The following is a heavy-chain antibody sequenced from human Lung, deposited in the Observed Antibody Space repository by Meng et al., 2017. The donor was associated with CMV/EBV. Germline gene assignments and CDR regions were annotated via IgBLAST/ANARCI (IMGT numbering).Heavy chain of an antibody. V-gene: IGHV3-53*01. CDR2: IYSSGRT. CDR3: VRGPLLGWFDP. Sequence: EVNLEESGGGLIQPGGSLRLSCAASGFPVTSYYMHWVRQAPGKGLEWVSVIYSSGRTYYADSVKGRFTISRDNSKNTVDLQMNTLRAEDTAIYYCVRGPLLGWFDPWGQGALVTVSS. J-gene: IGHJ5*02. CDR1: GFPVTSYY.